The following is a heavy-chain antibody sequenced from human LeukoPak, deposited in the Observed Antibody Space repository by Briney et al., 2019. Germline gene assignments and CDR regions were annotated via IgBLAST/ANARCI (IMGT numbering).Heavy chain of an antibody. CDR1: GGSISSYY. V-gene: IGHV4-4*07. CDR2: IYTSGST. Sequence: PSETLSLTCTVSGGSISSYYWSWIRQPAGKGLEWIGRIYTSGSTNYNPSLKSRVTMSVDTSKNQFSLKLSSVTAADTAVYFCARANGYSSSWFGWYDPWGQGPLVTVSS. J-gene: IGHJ5*02. CDR3: ARANGYSSSWFGWYDP. D-gene: IGHD6-13*01.